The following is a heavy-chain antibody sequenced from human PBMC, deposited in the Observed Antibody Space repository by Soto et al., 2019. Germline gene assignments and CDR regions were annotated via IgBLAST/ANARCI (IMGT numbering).Heavy chain of an antibody. CDR1: GFTFSGSA. CDR3: SRQASDFWSGKPQYYMDV. J-gene: IGHJ6*03. V-gene: IGHV3-73*01. D-gene: IGHD3-3*01. Sequence: EVQLVESGGGLVQPGGSLKLSCAASGFTFSGSAMHWVRQASGKGLEWVGRIRSKGNNYATAYGASLKGSFTISRDDSKNTAYLQMNSLNTEDTAVYYCSRQASDFWSGKPQYYMDVWGKGNTVTVSS. CDR2: IRSKGNNYAT.